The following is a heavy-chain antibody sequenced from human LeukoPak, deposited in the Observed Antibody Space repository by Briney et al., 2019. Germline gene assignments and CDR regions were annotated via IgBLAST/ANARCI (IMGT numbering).Heavy chain of an antibody. CDR2: IHTSGTM. V-gene: IGHV4-61*09. D-gene: IGHD3-22*01. CDR3: ARGILRDYYDSSGFYHRGGVGY. J-gene: IGHJ4*02. Sequence: SQTLSLTCTVSGYSISSGYYWSWIRQPAGRGLEWIGHIHTSGTMNYNASLKSRVRIPVETSKNQFSLRLSSVTAADTAVYFCARGILRDYYDSSGFYHRGGVGYWGQGTLVTVSS. CDR1: GYSISSGYY.